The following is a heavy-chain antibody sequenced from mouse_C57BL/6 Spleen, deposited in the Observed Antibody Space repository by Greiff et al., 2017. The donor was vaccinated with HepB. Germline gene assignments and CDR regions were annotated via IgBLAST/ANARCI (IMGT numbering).Heavy chain of an antibody. CDR3: ARPYGSSFYYFDY. D-gene: IGHD1-1*01. V-gene: IGHV1-69*01. Sequence: QVQLQHPGAELVMPGASVKLSCKASGYTFTSYWMHWVKQRPGQGLEWIGEIDPSDSYTNYNQKFKGKSTLTVDKSSSTAYMQLSSLTSEDSAVYYCARPYGSSFYYFDYWGQGTTLTVSS. CDR1: GYTFTSYW. J-gene: IGHJ2*01. CDR2: IDPSDSYT.